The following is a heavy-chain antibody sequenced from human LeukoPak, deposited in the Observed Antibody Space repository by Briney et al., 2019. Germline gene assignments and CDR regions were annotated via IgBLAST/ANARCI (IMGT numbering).Heavy chain of an antibody. CDR3: ARDSVVSATGEIDY. J-gene: IGHJ4*02. CDR2: ISGSGGST. D-gene: IGHD2-15*01. Sequence: SGGSLRLSCAASGFTFSSYAMSWVRQAPGKGLEWVSAISGSGGSTYYADSVKGRFTISRDNSKNTLYLQMNSLRAEDTAVYYCARDSVVSATGEIDYWGQGTLVTVSS. V-gene: IGHV3-23*01. CDR1: GFTFSSYA.